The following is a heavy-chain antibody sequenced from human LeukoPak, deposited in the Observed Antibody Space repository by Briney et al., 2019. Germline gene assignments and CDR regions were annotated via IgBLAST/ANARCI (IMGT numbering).Heavy chain of an antibody. D-gene: IGHD3-3*01. CDR2: IYWDDDK. Sequence: SGPTLVNPTQTLTLTCTFSGFSLSTSGVGVGWIRQPPGKALEWLALIYWDDDKRYSPSLKSRLTITKDTSKNQVVLTMTNMDPVDTATYYCAHTYYDFWRVMEKYFDYWGQGTLVTVSS. CDR1: GFSLSTSGVG. CDR3: AHTYYDFWRVMEKYFDY. J-gene: IGHJ4*02. V-gene: IGHV2-5*02.